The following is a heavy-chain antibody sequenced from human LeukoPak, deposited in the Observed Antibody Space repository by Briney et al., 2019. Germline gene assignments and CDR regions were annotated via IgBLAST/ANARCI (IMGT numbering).Heavy chain of an antibody. Sequence: GGSLRLSCAASGFTLSIYAMSWVRQAPGKGLEGFSSIRGNGGSTYYAVSVQGRFTISRDNSKNTLYLQMNSLKVEDTAVYYCAKNRWAARIIIDAFDIWGQGTMVSVSS. J-gene: IGHJ3*02. CDR3: AKNRWAARIIIDAFDI. V-gene: IGHV3-23*01. CDR2: IRGNGGST. D-gene: IGHD6-6*01. CDR1: GFTLSIYA.